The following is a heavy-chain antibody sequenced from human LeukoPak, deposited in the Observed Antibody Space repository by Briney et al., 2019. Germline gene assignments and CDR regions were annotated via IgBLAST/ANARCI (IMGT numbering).Heavy chain of an antibody. V-gene: IGHV3-21*06. CDR1: GFTFSDYT. CDR3: ARGRSITLLRGVAMSDGFDI. J-gene: IGHJ3*02. CDR2: TDTSGNYI. Sequence: GGSLRLSCVASGFTFSDYTMNWVRQAPGKGLEWVSFTDTSGNYIYYGDSVKGRFTISRDNAKNLLFLQMNGLRAEDTAVYYCARGRSITLLRGVAMSDGFDIWGQGAMVAVSS. D-gene: IGHD3-10*01.